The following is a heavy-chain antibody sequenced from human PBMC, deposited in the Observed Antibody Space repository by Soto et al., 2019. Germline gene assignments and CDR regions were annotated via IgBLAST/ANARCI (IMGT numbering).Heavy chain of an antibody. CDR3: ARPYSRSTRCYLYYYGMDV. J-gene: IGHJ6*02. D-gene: IGHD2-2*01. CDR1: GFTFSVSA. Sequence: QVQVVESGGGVVQPGTSLRLSCAASGFTFSVSAIHWVRQAPGKGLEWVAVISSDGSHQYYADSVRGRFTISRDNPKNTLYLQMNSLRAEDTAVYYCARPYSRSTRCYLYYYGMDVWGPGTTVTVSS. CDR2: ISSDGSHQ. V-gene: IGHV3-30-3*01.